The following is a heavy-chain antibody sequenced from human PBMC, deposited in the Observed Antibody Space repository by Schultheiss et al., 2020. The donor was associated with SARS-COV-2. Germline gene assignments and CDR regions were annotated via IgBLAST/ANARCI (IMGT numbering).Heavy chain of an antibody. V-gene: IGHV4-39*07. CDR3: ARDFRCSSTSCSDY. Sequence: SETLSLTCTVSGGSISSSSYYWGWIRQPPGKGLEWIGSIYTSGSTNYNPSLKSRVTISVDTSKNQFSLKLSSVTAADTAVYYCARDFRCSSTSCSDYWGQGTRSPSPQ. D-gene: IGHD2-2*01. J-gene: IGHJ4*02. CDR1: GGSISSSSYY. CDR2: IYTSGST.